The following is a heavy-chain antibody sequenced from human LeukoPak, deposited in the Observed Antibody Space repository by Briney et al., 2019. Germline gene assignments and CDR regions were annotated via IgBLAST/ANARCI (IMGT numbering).Heavy chain of an antibody. V-gene: IGHV3-30*01. CDR2: ISYDGTNI. Sequence: GGSLRLSCAASGFTFTHYAIQWVRQAPGKGLEWVAVISYDGTNIYYGDSVKGRFTISRDNSKNTVYLQMNNLRAEDTAVYHCARGLTNFDASSPPVYWGQGTLVTVSS. CDR1: GFTFTHYA. J-gene: IGHJ4*02. D-gene: IGHD2-8*01. CDR3: ARGLTNFDASSPPVY.